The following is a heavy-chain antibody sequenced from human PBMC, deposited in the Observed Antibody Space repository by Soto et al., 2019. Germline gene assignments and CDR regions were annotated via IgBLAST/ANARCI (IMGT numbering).Heavy chain of an antibody. CDR3: ARVAFRGQFGDLSDFDP. V-gene: IGHV3-53*02. D-gene: IGHD3-10*01. Sequence: EVQLVETGGGLIQPGGSLTLSCAASGMIVSINYISWVRQAPGKGLEWVAIIYSGGATHYAGSVKGRFTISRDSSRNTVSLHMNALRVDDTARYYCARVAFRGQFGDLSDFDPWGQGNLVTVSS. CDR2: IYSGGAT. J-gene: IGHJ5*02. CDR1: GMIVSINY.